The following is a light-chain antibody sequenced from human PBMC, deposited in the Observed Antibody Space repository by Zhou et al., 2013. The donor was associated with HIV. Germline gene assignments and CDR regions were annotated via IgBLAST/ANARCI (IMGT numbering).Light chain of an antibody. CDR3: QQYGSPVRIT. V-gene: IGKV3-20*01. J-gene: IGKJ4*01. CDR1: HTVTSNY. CDR2: GAS. Sequence: EIVLTQSPGTLSLSPGERATLSCRASHTVTSNYLAWYQHKPGQGPKVLIFGASTRANGIPGRFSGSGSGTEFTLTISRLEPEDFAVYYCQQYGSPVRITFGGAPRWSSN.